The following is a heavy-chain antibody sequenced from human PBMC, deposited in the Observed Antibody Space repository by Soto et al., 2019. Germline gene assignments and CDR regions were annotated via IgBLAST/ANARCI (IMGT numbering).Heavy chain of an antibody. V-gene: IGHV3-74*01. Sequence: PGGSLRLSCAASGFTFRSYWMQWVRQAPGKGLVWVSWINSDGSSTSYADSVKGRFTISRDNAKNTLYLQMNSLRAEDTAVYYCARSITFGGVPLWGQGTLVTVSS. CDR2: INSDGSST. CDR3: ARSITFGGVPL. D-gene: IGHD3-16*01. J-gene: IGHJ4*02. CDR1: GFTFRSYW.